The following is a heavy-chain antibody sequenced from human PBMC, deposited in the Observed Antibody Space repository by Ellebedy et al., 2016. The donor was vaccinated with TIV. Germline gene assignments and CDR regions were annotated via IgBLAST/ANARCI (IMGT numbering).Heavy chain of an antibody. J-gene: IGHJ4*02. D-gene: IGHD3-9*01. CDR2: ISLSGRP. CDR1: GASFSGSY. V-gene: IGHV4-34*01. CDR3: ATAVRDDWSLSL. Sequence: MPSETLSLTCGVSGASFSGSYWSYIRQTPGKGLEWDGEISLSGRPNYNPSLRGRVTMSLDTSKNHFSLNLTPVTAADTAVYYCATAVRDDWSLSLWGQGTQVTVSS.